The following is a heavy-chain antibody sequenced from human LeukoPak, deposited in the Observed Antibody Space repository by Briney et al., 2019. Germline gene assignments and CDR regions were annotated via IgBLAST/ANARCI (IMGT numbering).Heavy chain of an antibody. CDR3: ARGKVSSSPAFDY. V-gene: IGHV4-34*01. CDR1: GGSFSHNY. D-gene: IGHD6-6*01. J-gene: IGHJ4*02. CDR2: IHPSGTT. Sequence: SESLSLTCTVYGGSFSHNYWNWIRQPPGKGLEWIGEIHPSGTTTYNPSLESRVSISVDTPKNQFSLKLSSVTAADTAVYYCARGKVSSSPAFDYWGQGTLVTVSS.